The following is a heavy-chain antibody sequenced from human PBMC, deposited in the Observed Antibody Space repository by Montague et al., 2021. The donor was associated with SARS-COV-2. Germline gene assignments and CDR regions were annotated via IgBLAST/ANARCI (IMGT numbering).Heavy chain of an antibody. CDR1: GGSISSYY. J-gene: IGHJ4*02. CDR3: ARKGSGRSDLAY. D-gene: IGHD1-26*01. Sequence: SETLSLTCTVSGGSISSYYWSWIRQPPGRGLLWIGYISYSVSTNYNPSLKSRVTISVDTSKNHFTLRLSSVTAADTAVYYCARKGSGRSDLAYWGQGTLVTVSS. CDR2: ISYSVST. V-gene: IGHV4-59*01.